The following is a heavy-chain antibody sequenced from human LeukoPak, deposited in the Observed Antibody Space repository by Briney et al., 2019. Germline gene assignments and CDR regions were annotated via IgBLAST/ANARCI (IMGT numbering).Heavy chain of an antibody. Sequence: PGGSLRLSCAASGFTFSSYAMHWVRQAPGKGLEWVAVISYDGSNKYYAGSVKGRFTISRDNSKNTLYLQMNSLRAEDTAVYYCARLTTRSCWGQGTLVTVSS. J-gene: IGHJ4*02. CDR2: ISYDGSNK. CDR1: GFTFSSYA. CDR3: ARLTTRSC. D-gene: IGHD3-10*01. V-gene: IGHV3-30-3*01.